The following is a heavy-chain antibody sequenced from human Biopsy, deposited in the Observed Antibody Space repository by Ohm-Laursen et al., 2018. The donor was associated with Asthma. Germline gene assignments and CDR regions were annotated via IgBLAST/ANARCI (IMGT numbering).Heavy chain of an antibody. CDR3: AGEGVAGTHIED. V-gene: IGHV3-30*03. D-gene: IGHD6-19*01. Sequence: SLRLSCTASGFSFGSFGMHWVRQVPGKGPEWVALISFDGRYEYYADSVKGRFTISRDNPKNTLSLQMNSLTAEDTAVYYCAGEGVAGTHIEDWGQGTLVTVSS. CDR1: GFSFGSFG. CDR2: ISFDGRYE. J-gene: IGHJ4*02.